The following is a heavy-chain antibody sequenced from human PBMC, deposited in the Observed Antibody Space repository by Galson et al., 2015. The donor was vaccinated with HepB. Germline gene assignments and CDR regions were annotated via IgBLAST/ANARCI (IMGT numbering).Heavy chain of an antibody. V-gene: IGHV3-30*04. CDR2: ISYDGWSK. D-gene: IGHD3-22*01. Sequence: SLRLSCAASGFTFSSYAMHRFRQAPGKGLEWVALISYDGWSKYYAYAVKGRVTISRDNSKTTLYPQMNSNRAEDTAVYDCAREPYYYDSSGYYFDYWGQGTLVIVSS. CDR3: AREPYYYDSSGYYFDY. J-gene: IGHJ4*02. CDR1: GFTFSSYA.